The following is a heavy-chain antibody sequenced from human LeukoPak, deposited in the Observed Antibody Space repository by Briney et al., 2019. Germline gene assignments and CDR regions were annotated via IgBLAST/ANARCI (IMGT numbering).Heavy chain of an antibody. D-gene: IGHD5-12*01. CDR1: GFTFSSYA. Sequence: PGRSLRLSCAASGFTFSSYAMHWVRQAPGKGLEWVAVISYDGSNKYYADSVKGRFTISRDNSKDTVYLQMNSLRAEDTAMYFCAKGAGYCSSISCTGYSGYDFRFDDWDQGTLVTVSS. CDR2: ISYDGSNK. CDR3: AKGAGYCSSISCTGYSGYDFRFDD. V-gene: IGHV3-30-3*01. J-gene: IGHJ4*02.